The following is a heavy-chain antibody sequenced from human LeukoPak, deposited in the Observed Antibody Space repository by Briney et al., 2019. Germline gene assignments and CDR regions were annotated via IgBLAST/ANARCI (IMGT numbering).Heavy chain of an antibody. CDR1: GGSISTGNYW. CDR3: ARQMGVGVWALDY. Sequence: SETLSLTCDVSGGSISTGNYWWGWLRQPPGKGLEWVGIIFHTGKTHDNPSLRGRVSMSVDTSKNQFSLRLSAVTAADTAVYYCARQMGVGVWALDYWGQGALVTVSS. J-gene: IGHJ4*02. V-gene: IGHV4-39*01. CDR2: IFHTGKT. D-gene: IGHD3-16*01.